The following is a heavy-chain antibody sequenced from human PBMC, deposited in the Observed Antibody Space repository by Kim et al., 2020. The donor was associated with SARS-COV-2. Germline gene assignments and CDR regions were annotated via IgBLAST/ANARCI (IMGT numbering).Heavy chain of an antibody. D-gene: IGHD3-10*01. V-gene: IGHV3-7*01. J-gene: IGHJ4*02. CDR1: GFTFNRFW. CDR2: INEDGSKK. CDR3: ARDATRGGDFDY. Sequence: GGSLRLSCTASGFTFNRFWMTWVRQAPGKGLEWVANINEDGSKKYYVDSVKGRFTFSRDNGKNSMSLQMNSLRAEDTAVYYCARDATRGGDFDYWGQGTLVTVSS.